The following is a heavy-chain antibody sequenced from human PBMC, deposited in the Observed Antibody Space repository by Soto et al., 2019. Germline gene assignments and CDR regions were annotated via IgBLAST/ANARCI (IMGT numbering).Heavy chain of an antibody. D-gene: IGHD2-15*01. J-gene: IGHJ6*02. CDR2: IYPGDSDT. V-gene: IGHV5-51*01. CDR1: GYSFTSYW. CDR3: ARHKTPNGYYYSGMDV. Sequence: GESLKISCKGSGYSFTSYWIGWVRQMPGKGLEWMGIIYPGDSDTRYSPSFQGQVTISADKSISTAYLQWSSLKASDTAMYYCARHKTPNGYYYSGMDVWGQGTTVTAP.